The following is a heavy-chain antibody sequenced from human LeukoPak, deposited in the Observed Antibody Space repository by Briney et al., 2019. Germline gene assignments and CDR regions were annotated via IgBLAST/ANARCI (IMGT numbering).Heavy chain of an antibody. D-gene: IGHD3-3*01. Sequence: SETLSLTCTVSGGSISSYYWSWIRQTPGKGLEWLGYIYYSGTANYSPSLRNRVTISVDTSMNQFSLKLSSVTTADTAVYYCARVATPQRGALQFLDVHYFDNWGQGTLVTISS. V-gene: IGHV4-59*01. J-gene: IGHJ4*02. CDR2: IYYSGTA. CDR1: GGSISSYY. CDR3: ARVATPQRGALQFLDVHYFDN.